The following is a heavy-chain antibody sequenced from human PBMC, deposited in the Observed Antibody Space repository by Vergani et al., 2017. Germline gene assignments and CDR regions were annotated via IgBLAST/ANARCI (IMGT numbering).Heavy chain of an antibody. CDR3: ARDLSYSTAWPFFDS. CDR2: LSASDRRT. D-gene: IGHD4-11*01. J-gene: IGHJ4*02. CDR1: GFTFIMHA. Sequence: EVQLSESGGDLVQPGGSLRLSCAASGFTFIMHAMSWVRQAPGKGLEWVSTLSASDRRTHYTEAVRGRFTISRDSSKTLYLQMDSLRVEDTAMYFCARDLSYSTAWPFFDSRGQGTLVTVSS. V-gene: IGHV3-23*01.